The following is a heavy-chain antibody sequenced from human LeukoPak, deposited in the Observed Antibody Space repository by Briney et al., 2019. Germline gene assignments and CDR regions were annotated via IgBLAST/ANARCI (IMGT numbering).Heavy chain of an antibody. CDR2: IYHSGST. V-gene: IGHV4-30-2*01. J-gene: IGHJ4*02. CDR3: ARCVAARRGYFDY. CDR1: GGSISSGGYY. Sequence: SETLSLTCTVSGGSISSGGYYWSWIRQPPGKGLEWIGYIYHSGSTYYNPSLKSRVTISVDRSKNQFSLKLSSVTAADTAVYYCARCVAARRGYFDYWGQGTLVTVSS. D-gene: IGHD6-6*01.